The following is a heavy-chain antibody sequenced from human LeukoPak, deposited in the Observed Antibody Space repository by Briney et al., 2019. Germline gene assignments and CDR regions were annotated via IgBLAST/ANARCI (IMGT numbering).Heavy chain of an antibody. J-gene: IGHJ4*02. D-gene: IGHD6-19*01. CDR2: LYYSEST. CDR3: ARQGFGSGWYYYFDY. V-gene: IGHV4-39*01. Sequence: SETLSLTCTVSGGSISSSGYYWGWIRQSPGKGLESIGSLYYSESTHYNPTLKSRVTISVDTSKNQFSLKLSSVTAADTAVYYCARQGFGSGWYYYFDYWGQGTLVTVSS. CDR1: GGSISSSGYY.